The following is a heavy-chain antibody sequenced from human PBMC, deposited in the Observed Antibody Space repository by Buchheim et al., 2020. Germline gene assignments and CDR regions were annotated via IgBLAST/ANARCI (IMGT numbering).Heavy chain of an antibody. D-gene: IGHD5-18*01. CDR1: GFTVSNNY. CDR2: IYSVGST. V-gene: IGHV3-66*01. CDR3: ARGDNFGYWSY. J-gene: IGHJ4*02. Sequence: EVQLVESGGNLVQPGGSLRLSCAASGFTVSNNYMSWVRQAPGKGLEWVSIIYSVGSTYYADSVKGRFTISRDNSQNTLDLQMNSLRAEDTAVYYCARGDNFGYWSYWGQGTL.